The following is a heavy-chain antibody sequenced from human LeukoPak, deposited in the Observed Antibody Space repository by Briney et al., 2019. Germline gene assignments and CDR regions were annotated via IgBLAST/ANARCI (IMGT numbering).Heavy chain of an antibody. Sequence: SEILSLTCTVSGGSISSYYWSWIRQPPGKGLEWIGYIYYSGSTNYNPSFKSRVTISVDTSKNQFSLKLSSVTAADTAVYYCASGGYSYGYVSYYYGMDVWGQGTTVTVSS. V-gene: IGHV4-59*01. J-gene: IGHJ6*02. D-gene: IGHD5-18*01. CDR3: ASGGYSYGYVSYYYGMDV. CDR1: GGSISSYY. CDR2: IYYSGST.